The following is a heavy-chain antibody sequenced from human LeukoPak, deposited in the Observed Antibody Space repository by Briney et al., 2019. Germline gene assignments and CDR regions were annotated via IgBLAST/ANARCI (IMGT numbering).Heavy chain of an antibody. D-gene: IGHD2-2*01. CDR1: GESFSGYY. V-gene: IGHV4-34*01. J-gene: IGHJ3*02. CDR2: INDSGRT. Sequence: SETLSLTCAVYGESFSGYYWSWIRQPPEKGLEWIGEINDSGRTNYNPSLESRITISVDMSKNQFSLKLNSVIAADTAVCFCARHRRGASRAFEIWGQGTMVTVSS. CDR3: ARHRRGASRAFEI.